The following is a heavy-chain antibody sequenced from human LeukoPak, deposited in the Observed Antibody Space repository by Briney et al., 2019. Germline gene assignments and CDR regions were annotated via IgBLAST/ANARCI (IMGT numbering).Heavy chain of an antibody. D-gene: IGHD1-26*01. CDR1: GFTFSSYA. CDR3: ARQPTWAFPNFAY. Sequence: GGSLRLSCAASGFTFSSYAMSWVRQARGKGLEWVSVINDSGGSTYYADSAKGRFTISRDNSKNTLYLQMNGLRAEDTAVYYCARQPTWAFPNFAYWGQGTLVTVSS. CDR2: INDSGGST. J-gene: IGHJ4*02. V-gene: IGHV3-23*01.